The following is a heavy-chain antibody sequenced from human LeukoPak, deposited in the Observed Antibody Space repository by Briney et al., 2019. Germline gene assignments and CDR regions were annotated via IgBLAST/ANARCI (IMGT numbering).Heavy chain of an antibody. V-gene: IGHV3-30-3*01. J-gene: IGHJ3*02. CDR3: ASRDSWYAFDI. CDR1: GFTFSSYA. Sequence: PGRSLRLSCAASGFTFSSYAMHWVRQAPGKGLEWVAVISYDGSNKYYADSVKGRFTISRDNSKNSLYLQMNSLRAEDTAVYYCASRDSWYAFDIWGQGTMVTVSS. D-gene: IGHD6-13*01. CDR2: ISYDGSNK.